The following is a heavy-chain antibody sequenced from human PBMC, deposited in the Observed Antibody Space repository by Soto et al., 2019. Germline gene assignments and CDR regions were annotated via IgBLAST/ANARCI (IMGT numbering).Heavy chain of an antibody. CDR1: GFTFSNYA. V-gene: IGHV3-23*01. CDR2: ISDSGGSA. J-gene: IGHJ4*02. CDR3: AKEVSYGGKRPYYFDY. Sequence: EVQLLESGGGLVQPGGSLRLSCAASGFTFSNYAMSWVRQAPGKGLEWVSGISDSGGSAYNADSVKGRFTISRDNAKSTLYLQMNSLRAEDTAVYYCAKEVSYGGKRPYYFDYCGQGTLVTVSS. D-gene: IGHD4-17*01.